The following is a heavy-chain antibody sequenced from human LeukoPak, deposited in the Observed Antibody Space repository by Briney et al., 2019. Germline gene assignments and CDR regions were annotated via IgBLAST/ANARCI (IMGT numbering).Heavy chain of an antibody. Sequence: SETLSLTCAVYGGSFSGYYWSWIRQPPGEGLEWSGEINHSGSTNYNPSLKSRVTISVDMSKNQFSLKLSSVTAADTAVYYCAREIVVAAFQYNWFDPWGQGTLVTVSS. D-gene: IGHD3-22*01. CDR3: AREIVVAAFQYNWFDP. CDR2: INHSGST. J-gene: IGHJ5*02. V-gene: IGHV4-34*01. CDR1: GGSFSGYY.